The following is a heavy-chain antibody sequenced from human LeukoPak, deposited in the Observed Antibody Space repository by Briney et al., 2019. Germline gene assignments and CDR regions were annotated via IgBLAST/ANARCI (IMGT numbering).Heavy chain of an antibody. D-gene: IGHD6-13*01. J-gene: IGHJ4*02. Sequence: PGGSLRLSCTASGFTFISYAMNWVRQAPGKGLEWVSTISGGGISTYYADSVKGRFTISRDNSKNTLFLQMNRLRAEDTAVYFCAREVERQLVGGAFDYWGQGTLVTVSS. CDR2: ISGGGIST. V-gene: IGHV3-23*01. CDR3: AREVERQLVGGAFDY. CDR1: GFTFISYA.